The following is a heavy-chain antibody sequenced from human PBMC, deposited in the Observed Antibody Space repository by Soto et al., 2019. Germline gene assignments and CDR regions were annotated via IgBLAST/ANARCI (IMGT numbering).Heavy chain of an antibody. D-gene: IGHD2-2*01. J-gene: IGHJ5*02. V-gene: IGHV4-59*01. CDR3: ARGPRGYCSSTSCPEFDP. Sequence: PSETLSLTCTVSGGSISSYYWSWIRQPPGKGLEWIGYIYYSGSTNYNPSLKSRVTISVDTSKNQFSLRLSSVTAADTAVYYCARGPRGYCSSTSCPEFDPWGQGTLVTVSS. CDR1: GGSISSYY. CDR2: IYYSGST.